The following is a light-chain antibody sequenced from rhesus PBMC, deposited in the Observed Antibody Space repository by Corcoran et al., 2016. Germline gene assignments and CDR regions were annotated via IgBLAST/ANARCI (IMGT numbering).Light chain of an antibody. J-gene: IGKJ2*01. Sequence: DIVMTQTPLSLSVTPGEPASISCRSSQSLLHSNGYTYLHWYLQKPGQSPHLLIYEVSNRASGVPERVSGSGSGTDFTLKISRVEAEDVGVYYCEQTLQTPYSFGQGTKVEIK. V-gene: IGKV2-78*01. CDR3: EQTLQTPYS. CDR1: QSLLHSNGYTY. CDR2: EVS.